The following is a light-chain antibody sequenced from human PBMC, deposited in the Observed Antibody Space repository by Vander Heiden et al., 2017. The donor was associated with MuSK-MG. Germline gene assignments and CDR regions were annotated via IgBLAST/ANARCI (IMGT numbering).Light chain of an antibody. J-gene: IGKJ1*01. Sequence: DIQMTQSPSTLSASVGDRVTITCRASQSISSWLAWYQQKPGKAPKLLIYKASSLESGVPSRFSGSGSGTEFTLTISSLQPDDFATYYCQQDNSYRTFGQWTKVEIK. CDR2: KAS. V-gene: IGKV1-5*03. CDR3: QQDNSYRT. CDR1: QSISSW.